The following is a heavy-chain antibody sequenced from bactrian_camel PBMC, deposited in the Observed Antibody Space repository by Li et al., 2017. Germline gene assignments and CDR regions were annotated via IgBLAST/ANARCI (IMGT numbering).Heavy chain of an antibody. CDR1: EFAFSNGY. D-gene: IGHD5*01. CDR3: AIQQIANLGWGLDS. CDR2: VNSDGTRP. V-gene: IGHV3-2*01. Sequence: VQLVESGGGMVQPGGSLRLSCVASEFAFSNGYMNWVRQAPGKGLEWVSSVNSDGTRPYYSDSAKGRFTISISRDNNKNTAFLEMSNLKSDDTALYYCAIQQIANLGWGLDSWGQGTQVTVS. J-gene: IGHJ4*01.